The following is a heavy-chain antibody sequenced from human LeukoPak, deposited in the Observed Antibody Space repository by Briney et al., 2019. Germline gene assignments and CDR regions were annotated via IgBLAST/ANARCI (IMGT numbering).Heavy chain of an antibody. CDR3: ARTEQWLVLGWFDP. V-gene: IGHV3-20*04. J-gene: IGHJ5*02. D-gene: IGHD6-19*01. Sequence: PGGSLRLSCAASGFTFDDYGMSWVRQAPGKGLEWVSGINWNGGSTGYADSVKGRFTISRDNAKNSLYLQMNSLRAEDTAVYYCARTEQWLVLGWFDPWGQGTLVTVSS. CDR1: GFTFDDYG. CDR2: INWNGGST.